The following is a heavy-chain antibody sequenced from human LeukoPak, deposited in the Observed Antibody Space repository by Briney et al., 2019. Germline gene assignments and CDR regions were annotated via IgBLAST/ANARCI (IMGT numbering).Heavy chain of an antibody. CDR1: GFTFSSYG. D-gene: IGHD3-10*01. J-gene: IGHJ4*02. CDR2: ISGSGGST. V-gene: IGHV3-23*01. Sequence: SGGSLRLSCAASGFTFSSYGMSWVRQALGKGLEWVSAISGSGGSTYYADSVKGRFTISRDNSKNTLYLQMNSLRAEDTAVYYCAKDSVNYYGSGSPDWGQGTLVTVSS. CDR3: AKDSVNYYGSGSPD.